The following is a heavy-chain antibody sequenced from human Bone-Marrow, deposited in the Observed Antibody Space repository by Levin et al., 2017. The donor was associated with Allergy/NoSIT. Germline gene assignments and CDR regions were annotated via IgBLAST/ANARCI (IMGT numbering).Heavy chain of an antibody. Sequence: SETLSLTCTVSGGSVSSGSYYWSWIRQPPGKGLEWIGYIYYSGSTNYNPSLKSRVTISVDTSKNQFSLKLSSVTAADTAVYYCARQYYDSSGYYYYYYYGMDVWGQGTTVTVSS. D-gene: IGHD3-22*01. CDR1: GGSVSSGSYY. J-gene: IGHJ6*02. CDR3: ARQYYDSSGYYYYYYYGMDV. CDR2: IYYSGST. V-gene: IGHV4-61*01.